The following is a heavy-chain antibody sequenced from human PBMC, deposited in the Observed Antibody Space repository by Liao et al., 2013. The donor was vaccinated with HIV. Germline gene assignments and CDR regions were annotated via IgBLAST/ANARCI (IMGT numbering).Heavy chain of an antibody. D-gene: IGHD2-15*01. Sequence: QVQLQESGPGLVKPSETLSLTCTVSGGSISTYYWSWIRQPPGKGLEWIGSVDYSESTNYIPSLMSRATISVDTSKNQFSLKLSSVTAADTAVYYCARVGYCSGGSCYDWFDPWGQGTLVTVSS. CDR1: GGSISTYY. J-gene: IGHJ5*02. CDR3: ARVGYCSGGSCYDWFDP. CDR2: VDYSEST. V-gene: IGHV4-59*01.